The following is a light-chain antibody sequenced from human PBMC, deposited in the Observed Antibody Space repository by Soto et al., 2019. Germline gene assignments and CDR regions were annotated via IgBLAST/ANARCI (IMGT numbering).Light chain of an antibody. CDR2: AAS. V-gene: IGKV1-39*01. CDR3: QQSYSPPRT. CDR1: QSISNH. J-gene: IGKJ1*01. Sequence: LTQSQSSLSASVEDRSLITFMASQSISNHINWYQQKPGKAPKLLIFAASSLQSGVPSRFSGSRSGPDFTLTISSLQPEDFATYYCQQSYSPPRTFGQGTKVDIK.